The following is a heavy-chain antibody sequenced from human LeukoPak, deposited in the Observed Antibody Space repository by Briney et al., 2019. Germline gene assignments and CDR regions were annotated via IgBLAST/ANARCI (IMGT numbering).Heavy chain of an antibody. CDR2: IRYDGSNK. J-gene: IGHJ4*02. D-gene: IGHD3-3*01. Sequence: PGGSLRLSCAASGFTFSSYGMHWVRQAPGKGLEWVAFIRYDGSNKYYADSVKGRFTISRDNSKNTLYLQMNSLRAEDTAVYYCAKDKILEWFFDYWGQGTLVTVSS. CDR3: AKDKILEWFFDY. V-gene: IGHV3-30*02. CDR1: GFTFSSYG.